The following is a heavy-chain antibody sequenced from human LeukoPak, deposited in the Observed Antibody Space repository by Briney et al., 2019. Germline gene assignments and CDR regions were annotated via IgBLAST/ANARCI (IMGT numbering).Heavy chain of an antibody. V-gene: IGHV1-18*01. CDR3: AREGRVGAPGRYFDY. CDR1: GYTFTSYG. Sequence: ASVKVSCKASGYTFTSYGISWVRQAPGQGLEWMGWISAYNGNTNYAQKLQGRVTMTTDTSTSTAYMELSSLRSEDTAVYYCAREGRVGAPGRYFDYWGQGTLVTVSS. CDR2: ISAYNGNT. D-gene: IGHD1-26*01. J-gene: IGHJ4*02.